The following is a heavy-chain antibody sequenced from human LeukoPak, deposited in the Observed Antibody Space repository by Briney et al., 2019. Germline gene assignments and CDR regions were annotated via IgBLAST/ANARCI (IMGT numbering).Heavy chain of an antibody. J-gene: IGHJ4*02. CDR3: ARSIYSSGWYSDY. D-gene: IGHD6-19*01. CDR2: IYSGGNT. V-gene: IGHV3-53*01. Sequence: PGGSLRLSCAVSAFSVSGHYMNWVRQAPGKGLEWVSAIYSGGNTYYGDSVKGRFTISRDTSKNPLYLQMASLRAEDTAVYYCARSIYSSGWYSDYWGQGTLVTVSS. CDR1: AFSVSGHY.